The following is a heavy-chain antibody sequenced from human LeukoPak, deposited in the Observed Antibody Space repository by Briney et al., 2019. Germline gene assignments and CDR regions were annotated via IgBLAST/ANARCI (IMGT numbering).Heavy chain of an antibody. CDR2: IIPILGIA. CDR1: GGTFSSYA. D-gene: IGHD2-21*02. J-gene: IGHJ3*02. CDR3: ATSEVVTAPGAFDI. V-gene: IGHV1-69*04. Sequence: ASVKVSCKASGGTFSSYAISWVRQAPGQGLEWMGRIIPILGIANYAQKFQGRVTITADKSTSTAYMELSRLRSDDTAVYYCATSEVVTAPGAFDIWGQGTMVTVSS.